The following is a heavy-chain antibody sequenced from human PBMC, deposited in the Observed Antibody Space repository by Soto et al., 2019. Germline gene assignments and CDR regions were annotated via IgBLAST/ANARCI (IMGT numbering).Heavy chain of an antibody. CDR2: ISWNSGSI. J-gene: IGHJ4*02. CDR3: AKERLRSSGFDY. Sequence: GGSLRLSCAASGFTFDDYAMHWVRQAPGKGLEWVSGISWNSGSIGYADSVKGRFTISRDNAKNSLYLQMNSLRAEDTALYYCAKERLRSSGFDYWGQGTLVTVSS. D-gene: IGHD5-12*01. CDR1: GFTFDDYA. V-gene: IGHV3-9*01.